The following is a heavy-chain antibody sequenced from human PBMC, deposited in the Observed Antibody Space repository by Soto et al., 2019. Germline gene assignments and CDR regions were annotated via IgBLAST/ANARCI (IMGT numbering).Heavy chain of an antibody. V-gene: IGHV3-73*01. CDR1: GFVFKDSS. CDR2: IRDRAYNYAT. CDR3: TRLISAAQDY. J-gene: IGHJ4*02. D-gene: IGHD3-10*01. Sequence: GGSLRLSCEASGFVFKDSSIHLVRQASGKGLEWVGRIRDRAYNYATAYAASVKGRFTISRDDSNNKAYLQMDSLKTEDTAIYYCTRLISAAQDYWGQGTLVTVSS.